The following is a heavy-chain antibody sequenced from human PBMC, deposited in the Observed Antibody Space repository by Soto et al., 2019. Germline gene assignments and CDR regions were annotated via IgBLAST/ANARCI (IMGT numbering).Heavy chain of an antibody. CDR3: AKGGLSGRPLTNPDPFDY. V-gene: IGHV3-23*01. J-gene: IGHJ4*02. CDR2: ISGSGGST. Sequence: GGSLRLSCAASGFTFSSYAMSWVRQAPGKGLEWVSAISGSGGSTYYADSVKGRFTISRDNSKNTLYLQMNSLRAEDTAVYYCAKGGLSGRPLTNPDPFDYWGQGTLVTVSS. CDR1: GFTFSSYA. D-gene: IGHD3-3*01.